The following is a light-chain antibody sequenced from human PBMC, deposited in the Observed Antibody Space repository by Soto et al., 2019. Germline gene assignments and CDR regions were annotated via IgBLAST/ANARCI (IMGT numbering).Light chain of an antibody. CDR2: GAS. CDR1: QNLRSS. Sequence: VMTQSPATLSVSPGERATLSCRASQNLRSSLAWYQQKPGQAPRLLIYGASTRATGIPARFSGSGSGTEFTLTISSLQSEDFAVYYGQQYNNWPPWTFGQGTKVDIK. V-gene: IGKV3-15*01. CDR3: QQYNNWPPWT. J-gene: IGKJ1*01.